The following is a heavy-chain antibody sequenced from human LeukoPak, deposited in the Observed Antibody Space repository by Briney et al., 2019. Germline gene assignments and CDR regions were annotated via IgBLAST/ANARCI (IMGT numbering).Heavy chain of an antibody. J-gene: IGHJ4*02. CDR3: GGLTVVAKDH. V-gene: IGHV3-74*01. CDR2: INSDGSST. D-gene: IGHD6-19*01. CDR1: GFTFSTYW. Sequence: PGGSLRLSCAASGFTFSTYWMHWVRQAPGKGLVGVAQINSDGSSTSYADSVKGRFTISRDNAKNTLYLQMINLRAEDTAVYYCGGLTVVAKDHWGQGTLVTVSS.